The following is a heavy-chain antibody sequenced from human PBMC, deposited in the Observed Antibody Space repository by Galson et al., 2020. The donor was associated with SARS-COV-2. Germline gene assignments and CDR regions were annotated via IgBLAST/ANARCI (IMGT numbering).Heavy chain of an antibody. V-gene: IGHV3-23*01. D-gene: IGHD3-3*01. CDR2: ISGSGGST. CDR3: AKPKGGYDFRSGYPFDY. CDR1: GFTYSSYA. Sequence: GGSLRLSCAASGFTYSSYAMSWVRQAPGKGLEWVSAISGSGGSTYYADSVKGRFTISRDNSKHTLFLQMSGLRAEDTAVYYCAKPKGGYDFRSGYPFDYWGQGTLVTVSS. J-gene: IGHJ4*02.